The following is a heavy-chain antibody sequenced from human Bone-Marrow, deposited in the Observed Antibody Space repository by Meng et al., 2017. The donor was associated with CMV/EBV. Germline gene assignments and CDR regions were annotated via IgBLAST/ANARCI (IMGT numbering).Heavy chain of an antibody. CDR3: ARRPCSTTACCTIDY. Sequence: SETLSLTCAVYGESFSDYCWTWIRQPPGKGLEWIGEINHGGSTNYNPSLKSRVTTPVDTSKNQFSLKLTSVTAADTAVYYCARRPCSTTACCTIDYWGQGTLVTVSS. D-gene: IGHD2-2*02. CDR1: GESFSDYC. J-gene: IGHJ4*02. CDR2: INHGGST. V-gene: IGHV4-34*01.